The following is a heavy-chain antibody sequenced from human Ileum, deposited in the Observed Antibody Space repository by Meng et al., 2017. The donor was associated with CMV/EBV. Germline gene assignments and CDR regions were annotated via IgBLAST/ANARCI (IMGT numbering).Heavy chain of an antibody. CDR2: IYSGGST. V-gene: IGHV3-66*02. D-gene: IGHD4-17*01. CDR1: GFTFSSYE. CDR3: ARYGQFYYYYGMDV. J-gene: IGHJ6*02. Sequence: GGSLRLSCAASGFTFSSYEMNWVRQAPGKGLEWVSVIYSGGSTYYADSVKGRFTISRDNSKNTLYLQMNSLRAEDTAVYYCARYGQFYYYYGMDVWGQGTTVTVSS.